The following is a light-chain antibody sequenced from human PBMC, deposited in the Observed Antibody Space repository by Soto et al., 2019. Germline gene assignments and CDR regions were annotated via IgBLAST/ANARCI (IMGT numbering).Light chain of an antibody. CDR2: TND. J-gene: IGLJ2*01. V-gene: IGLV1-44*01. CDR1: SSNIGTYS. CDR3: SAWDDSLNGPGVV. Sequence: QAVVTQPPSASGTPGQRVTISCSGSSSNIGTYSVNWYQQLPGTAPKLLIYTNDQRPSGVPDRFFGSRSGTSASLAISGLQSEDEGDYYCSAWDDSLNGPGVVFGGGTKVTVL.